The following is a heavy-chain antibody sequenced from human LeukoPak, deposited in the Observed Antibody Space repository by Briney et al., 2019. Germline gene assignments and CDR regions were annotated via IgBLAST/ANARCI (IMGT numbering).Heavy chain of an antibody. V-gene: IGHV4-39*01. CDR3: ARRWGNIVGVTYEY. Sequence: SQTLSLTCTISGSSITSVSHYWGWIRQPPGKGLEWIGDIYYSGRTYYSPSLRSRVTMSVHTSESQFSLRLNSVTAVDTAVYYCARRWGNIVGVTYEYWGQGTLVTVSS. J-gene: IGHJ4*02. D-gene: IGHD3-16*01. CDR1: GSSITSVSHY. CDR2: IYYSGRT.